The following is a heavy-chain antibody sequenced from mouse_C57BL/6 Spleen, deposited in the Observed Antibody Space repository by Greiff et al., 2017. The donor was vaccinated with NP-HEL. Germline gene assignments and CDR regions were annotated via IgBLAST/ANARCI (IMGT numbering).Heavy chain of an antibody. CDR1: GYTFTSYW. CDR2: IHPNSGST. J-gene: IGHJ3*01. V-gene: IGHV1-64*01. D-gene: IGHD1-2*01. CDR3: ARRGGYGGTWFAY. Sequence: VQLQQSGAELVKPGASVKLSCKASGYTFTSYWMHWVKQRPGQGLEWIGMIHPNSGSTNYNEKFKSKATLTVDKSSSTAYMQLSSLTSEDSSVYYCARRGGYGGTWFAYWGQGTLVTVSA.